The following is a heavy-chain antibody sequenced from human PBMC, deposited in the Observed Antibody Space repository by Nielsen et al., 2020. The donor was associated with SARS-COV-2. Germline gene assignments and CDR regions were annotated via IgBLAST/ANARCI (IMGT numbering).Heavy chain of an antibody. CDR1: GYTFTSYY. D-gene: IGHD1-7*01. CDR3: ARGKYNWNYLAYYFDY. J-gene: IGHJ4*02. CDR2: INPSGGST. V-gene: IGHV1-46*01. Sequence: ASAKVSCKASGYTFTSYYMHWVRQAPGQGLEWMGIINPSGGSTSYAQKFQGRVTMTRDTSTSTVYMELSSLRSEDTAVYYCARGKYNWNYLAYYFDYWGQGTLVTVSS.